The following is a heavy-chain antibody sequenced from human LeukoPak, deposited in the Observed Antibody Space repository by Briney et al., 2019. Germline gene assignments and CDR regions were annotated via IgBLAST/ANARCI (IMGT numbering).Heavy chain of an antibody. J-gene: IGHJ4*01. D-gene: IGHD4-17*01. Sequence: SETLSLTCTVSGGSISSGGYYWSWIRQRPGKDLEWIGYIYYSGNTYYNPSLESRVTISVDTSKNQFSLKLNSVTAADTAVYYCARSTVPYYFDYWGQGTLVTVSS. CDR3: ARSTVPYYFDY. V-gene: IGHV4-31*03. CDR2: IYYSGNT. CDR1: GGSISSGGYY.